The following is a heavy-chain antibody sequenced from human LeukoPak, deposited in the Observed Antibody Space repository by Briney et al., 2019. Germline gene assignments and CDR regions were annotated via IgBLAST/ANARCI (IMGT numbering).Heavy chain of an antibody. J-gene: IGHJ6*02. CDR1: GFTFISYA. CDR2: ISDDGSTK. CDR3: ARDSVPYYYHGMDV. Sequence: GRSLRLSCAASGFTFISYATYWVRQAPGKGLEWVAVISDDGSTKYYADSVKGRFTISRDNSKNTLYMQMNSLRAEDTAVYYCARDSVPYYYHGMDVWGQGTTVTVSS. V-gene: IGHV3-30*04. D-gene: IGHD3-10*01.